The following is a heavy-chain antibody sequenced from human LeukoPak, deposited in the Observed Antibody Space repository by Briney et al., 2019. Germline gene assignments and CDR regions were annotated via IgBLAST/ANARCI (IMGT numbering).Heavy chain of an antibody. CDR1: GFTFGNYA. D-gene: IGHD3-10*01. Sequence: GGSLRLSCEVSGFTFGNYAMSWVRQAPGKGLEWISGISGSGHYTYTADSLKGRFTISRDNSKNTLYLQMNSLRAEDTALYYCAKTYMSITTLRGPEGNAFDIWGQGTMVTVSS. CDR2: ISGSGHYT. J-gene: IGHJ3*02. V-gene: IGHV3-23*01. CDR3: AKTYMSITTLRGPEGNAFDI.